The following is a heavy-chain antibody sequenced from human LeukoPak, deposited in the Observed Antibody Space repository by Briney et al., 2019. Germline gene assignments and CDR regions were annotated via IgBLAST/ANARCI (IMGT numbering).Heavy chain of an antibody. CDR3: AGDAVGPGLAGS. V-gene: IGHV3-11*01. Sequence: GGSLRLSCAASGFTFSDYYMNWIRQTPGEGLEWVSYISSSGNIIYYADSVKDRFTISRHNAKNSLYLQMNSLRVEDTAVYYCAGDAVGPGLAGSWGQGTLVTVS. D-gene: IGHD1-26*01. CDR1: GFTFSDYY. J-gene: IGHJ5*02. CDR2: ISSSGNII.